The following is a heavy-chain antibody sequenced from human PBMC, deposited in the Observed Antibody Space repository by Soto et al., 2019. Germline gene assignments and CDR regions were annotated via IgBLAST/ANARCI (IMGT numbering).Heavy chain of an antibody. CDR2: INPAGNVQ. CDR3: ATANTPYAFDM. V-gene: IGHV3-7*01. Sequence: SGSLTLSCATTCLPFVITWMTWVRQAPGEGLEWVSNINPAGNVQQYADSVKERFTISRDNAKNSLFLQMSGLRVEDTAVYYCATANTPYAFDMWGQGT. CDR1: CLPFVITW. J-gene: IGHJ3*02.